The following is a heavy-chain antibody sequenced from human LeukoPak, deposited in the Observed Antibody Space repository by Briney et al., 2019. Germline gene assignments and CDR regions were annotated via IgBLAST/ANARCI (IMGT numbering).Heavy chain of an antibody. CDR1: GFTFSSYA. Sequence: GGSLRLSCAASGFTFSSYAMSWVRQAPGKGLEWVSAISGSGGSTYYADSVKGRFTISRDNSKNTLYLQMNSLRAEDTALYYCAKDPYFSVNYFDSWGQGTLVAVSS. D-gene: IGHD3-3*01. V-gene: IGHV3-23*01. CDR2: ISGSGGST. J-gene: IGHJ4*02. CDR3: AKDPYFSVNYFDS.